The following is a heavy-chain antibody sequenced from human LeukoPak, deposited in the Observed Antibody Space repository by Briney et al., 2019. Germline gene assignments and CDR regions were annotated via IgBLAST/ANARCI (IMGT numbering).Heavy chain of an antibody. V-gene: IGHV1-3*01. CDR1: GYTFTSNA. Sequence: GASVKVSCKASGYTFTSNAVHWVRQAPGQRLEWMGWINAGNGNTKYSQKFQGRVTITRDTSASTAYMELSSLRSEDTAVYYCARGCSGGSCYPRYYYYYGMDVWGKGTTVTVSS. CDR2: INAGNGNT. CDR3: ARGCSGGSCYPRYYYYYGMDV. J-gene: IGHJ6*04. D-gene: IGHD2-15*01.